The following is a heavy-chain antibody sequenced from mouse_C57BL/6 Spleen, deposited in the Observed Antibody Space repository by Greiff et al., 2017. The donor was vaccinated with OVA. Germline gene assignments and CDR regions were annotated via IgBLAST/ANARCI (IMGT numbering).Heavy chain of an antibody. V-gene: IGHV1-69*01. CDR2: LDPSDSYT. CDR1: GYTFTSYW. J-gene: IGHJ1*03. D-gene: IGHD1-1*01. Sequence: VQLQQPGAELVMPGASVKLSCKASGYTFTSYWMHWVKQRPGQGLEWIGELDPSDSYTNYNQKFKGKSTLTVDKSSSTAYMQLSSLTSEDSAVYYCARRVTTVVGYFDVWGTGTTVTVSS. CDR3: ARRVTTVVGYFDV.